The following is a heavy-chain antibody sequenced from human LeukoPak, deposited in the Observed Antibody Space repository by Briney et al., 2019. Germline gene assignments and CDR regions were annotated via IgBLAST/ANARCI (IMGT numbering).Heavy chain of an antibody. D-gene: IGHD2-15*01. J-gene: IGHJ5*02. Sequence: HSGRSLRLSCAASGFTFSSDGMHWVRQAPGKGLEWVAVISYDGSNKYYADSVKGRFTISRDNSKNTLYLQMNSLRAEDTAVYYCAKDQPDIVVVVAATPNWFDPWGQGTLVTVSP. CDR1: GFTFSSDG. V-gene: IGHV3-30*18. CDR3: AKDQPDIVVVVAATPNWFDP. CDR2: ISYDGSNK.